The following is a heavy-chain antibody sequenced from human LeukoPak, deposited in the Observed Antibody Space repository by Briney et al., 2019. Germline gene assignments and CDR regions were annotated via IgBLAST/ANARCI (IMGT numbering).Heavy chain of an antibody. D-gene: IGHD7-27*01. V-gene: IGHV4-31*03. J-gene: IGHJ4*02. CDR1: GGSISSGGYY. CDR3: ARHPYWGSLNVDY. CDR2: IYYSGST. Sequence: PSETLSLTCTVSGGSISSGGYYWSWIRQHPGKGLEWIGYIYYSGSTYYNPSLKSRVTISVDTSKNQFSLKLSSVTAADTAVYYCARHPYWGSLNVDYWGQGTLVTVSS.